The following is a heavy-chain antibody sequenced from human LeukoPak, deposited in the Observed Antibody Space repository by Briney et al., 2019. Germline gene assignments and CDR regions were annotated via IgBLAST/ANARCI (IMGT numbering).Heavy chain of an antibody. CDR1: GFTFSSYA. CDR2: ISGSGDTT. Sequence: SRGSLRLSCAASGFTFSSYAMSWVRQAPGGGLEWVSAISGSGDTTYHADSVKGRFTISRDNSENRLSLQMDSMRAEDTAVYFCAKDTTAWWYHRAYMDVWGKGTTVTVSS. J-gene: IGHJ6*03. CDR3: AKDTTAWWYHRAYMDV. V-gene: IGHV3-23*01. D-gene: IGHD2-15*01.